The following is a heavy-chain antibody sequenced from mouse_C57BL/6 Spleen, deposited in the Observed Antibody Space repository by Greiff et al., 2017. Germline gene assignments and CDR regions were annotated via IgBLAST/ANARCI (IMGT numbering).Heavy chain of an antibody. CDR2: ISDGGCYT. Sequence: VQLVVSGGGLVKPGGSLKLSCAASGFTFSSYAMSLVRQTPDKRLEWVATISDGGCYTYYPDNVKGRFTISRDNAKNNLYLQMSHLKSEDIAMYYCARSYGSSYDYWGQGTTLTVSS. CDR3: ARSYGSSYDY. D-gene: IGHD1-1*01. J-gene: IGHJ2*01. V-gene: IGHV5-4*01. CDR1: GFTFSSYA.